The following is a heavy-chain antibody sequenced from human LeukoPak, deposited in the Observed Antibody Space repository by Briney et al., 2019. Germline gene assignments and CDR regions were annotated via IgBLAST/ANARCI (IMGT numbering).Heavy chain of an antibody. Sequence: SETLSLTCAVYGGSFSGYYWSWIRQPPGKGLEWIGEINHSGSTNYNPSLKSRVTTSVETSKNQFSLTLSSVAAADTAVYYCARVPRHCLLCRDYWGQGTLVTVSS. CDR2: INHSGST. D-gene: IGHD2-21*02. CDR1: GGSFSGYY. V-gene: IGHV4-34*01. CDR3: ARVPRHCLLCRDY. J-gene: IGHJ4*02.